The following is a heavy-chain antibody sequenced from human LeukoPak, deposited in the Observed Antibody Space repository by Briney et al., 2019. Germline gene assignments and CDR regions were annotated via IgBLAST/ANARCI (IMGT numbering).Heavy chain of an antibody. V-gene: IGHV1-18*01. D-gene: IGHD1-26*01. Sequence: ASVKVSCKASGYTFTSYGISWVRQAPGQGLERMGWISAYNGNTNYAQKLQGRVTMTTDTSTSTAYMELRSLRSDDTAVYYCARSFEELLPLDYWGQGTLVTVSS. CDR3: ARSFEELLPLDY. J-gene: IGHJ4*02. CDR1: GYTFTSYG. CDR2: ISAYNGNT.